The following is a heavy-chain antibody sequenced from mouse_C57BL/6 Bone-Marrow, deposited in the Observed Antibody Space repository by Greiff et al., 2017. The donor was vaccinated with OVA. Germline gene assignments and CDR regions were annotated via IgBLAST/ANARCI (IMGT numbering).Heavy chain of an antibody. J-gene: IGHJ4*01. V-gene: IGHV1-39*01. CDR3: ARRISLLPYAMDY. Sequence: EVQLPQSGPELVKPGASVKISCQASGYSFTDYNMNWVKQSNGKSLEWIGVINPNYGTTSYNQKFKGKATLTVDQSSSTAYMQLNSLTSEDSAVYYCARRISLLPYAMDYWGQGTSVTVSS. CDR2: INPNYGTT. D-gene: IGHD2-1*01. CDR1: GYSFTDYN.